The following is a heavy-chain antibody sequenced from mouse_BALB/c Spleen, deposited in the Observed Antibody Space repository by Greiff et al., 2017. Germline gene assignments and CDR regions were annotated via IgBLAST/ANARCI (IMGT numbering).Heavy chain of an antibody. V-gene: IGHV3-2*02. Sequence: EVQLQESGPGLVKPSQSLSLTCTVTGYSITSDYAWNWIRQFPGNKLEWMGYISYSGSTSYNPSLKSRISITRDTSKNQFFLQLNSVTTEDTATYYCAPSYYYGSHYFDYWGQGTTLTVSS. J-gene: IGHJ2*01. CDR2: ISYSGST. CDR3: APSYYYGSHYFDY. D-gene: IGHD1-1*01. CDR1: GYSITSDYA.